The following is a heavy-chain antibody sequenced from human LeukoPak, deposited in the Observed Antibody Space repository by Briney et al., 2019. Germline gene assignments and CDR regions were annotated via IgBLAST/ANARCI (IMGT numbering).Heavy chain of an antibody. Sequence: ASVKVSCKASGYTFTNYGITWVRQAPGQGLEWMGWISPYNGNTNYPRKLQGRVTMTTDTSTSTAYMELKSLRSDDTAVYYCAREINNHFDYWGQGTLVTVSS. V-gene: IGHV1-18*01. CDR3: AREINNHFDY. D-gene: IGHD1-14*01. J-gene: IGHJ4*02. CDR2: ISPYNGNT. CDR1: GYTFTNYG.